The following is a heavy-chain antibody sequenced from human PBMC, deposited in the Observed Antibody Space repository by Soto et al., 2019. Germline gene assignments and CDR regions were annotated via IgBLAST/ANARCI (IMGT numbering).Heavy chain of an antibody. V-gene: IGHV1-24*01. D-gene: IGHD3-9*01. CDR2: FDPEDGET. CDR3: ATFRHSYDILTGYYINWFDP. CDR1: GYTLTELS. Sequence: ASVKVSCKVSGYTLTELSMHWVRQAPGKGPEWMGGFDPEDGETIYAQKFQGRVTMTEDTSTDTAYMGLSSLRSEDTAVYYCATFRHSYDILTGYYINWFDPWGQGTLVTVSS. J-gene: IGHJ5*02.